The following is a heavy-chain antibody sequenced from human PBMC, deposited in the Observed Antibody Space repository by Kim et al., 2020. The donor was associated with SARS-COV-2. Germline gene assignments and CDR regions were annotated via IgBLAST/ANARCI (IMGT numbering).Heavy chain of an antibody. CDR1: GGSISSSNW. CDR3: ARDPGYSSGWYEEKHAFDI. D-gene: IGHD6-19*01. Sequence: SETLSLTCAVSGGSISSSNWWSWVRQPPGKGLEWIGEIYHSGSTNYNPSLKSRVTISVDKSKNQFSLKLSSVTAADTAVYYCARDPGYSSGWYEEKHAFDIWGQGTMVTVSS. J-gene: IGHJ3*02. CDR2: IYHSGST. V-gene: IGHV4-4*02.